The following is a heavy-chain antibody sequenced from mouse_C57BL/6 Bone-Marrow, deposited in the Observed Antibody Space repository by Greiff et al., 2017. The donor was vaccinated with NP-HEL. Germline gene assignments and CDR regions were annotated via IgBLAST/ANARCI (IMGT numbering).Heavy chain of an antibody. D-gene: IGHD2-4*01. V-gene: IGHV5-16*01. J-gene: IGHJ4*01. CDR3: AREGGLRRRTYDVDY. CDR2: INYDGSST. Sequence: EVQGVESEGGLVQPGSSMKLFRTASGFTFSDYYMAWVRQVPEKGLEWVANINYDGSSTYYLYSFKSRFIISRDNAHNILYLQMRSLKSGDTATYYCAREGGLRRRTYDVDYWGQGTSVTVSS. CDR1: GFTFSDYY.